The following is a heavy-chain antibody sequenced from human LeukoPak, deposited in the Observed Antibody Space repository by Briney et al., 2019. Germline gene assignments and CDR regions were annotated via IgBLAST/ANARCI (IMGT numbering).Heavy chain of an antibody. J-gene: IGHJ4*02. CDR1: GGSISSGGYY. Sequence: SETLSLTCTVSGGSISSGGYYWSWIRQPPGKGLEWIGYIYHSGSTYYNPSLKSRVTISVDRSKNQFSLKLSSVTAADTAVYYCARGYCSSTSCHFGYWGQGTLVTVSS. CDR2: IYHSGST. CDR3: ARGYCSSTSCHFGY. V-gene: IGHV4-30-2*01. D-gene: IGHD2-2*01.